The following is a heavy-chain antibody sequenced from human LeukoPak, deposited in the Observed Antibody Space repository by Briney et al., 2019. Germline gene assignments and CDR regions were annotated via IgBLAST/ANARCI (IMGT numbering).Heavy chain of an antibody. CDR1: GYSFSNYW. J-gene: IGHJ4*02. D-gene: IGHD2/OR15-2a*01. CDR2: IYPGGSDI. Sequence: GESLKISCKGSGYSFSNYWIGWVRQMPGKGLEWMGIIYPGGSDIRYSPSFQGQVTISADTSISTAYLQWSSLKTSDSAIYYCARGAPFDYWGQGTLVTVSS. CDR3: ARGAPFDY. V-gene: IGHV5-51*01.